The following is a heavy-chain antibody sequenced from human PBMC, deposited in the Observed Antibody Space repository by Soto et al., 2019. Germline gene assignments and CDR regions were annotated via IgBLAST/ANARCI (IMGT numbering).Heavy chain of an antibody. V-gene: IGHV1-69*02. CDR3: ARGDYYDSSGYRQGSSEFDP. J-gene: IGHJ5*02. Sequence: QVQLVQSGAEVKKPGSSVKVSCKASGGTFSSYTISWVRQAPGQGLEWMGRIIPILGIANYAQKFQGRVTITADKSTSTAYMELSSLRSEDTAVYYCARGDYYDSSGYRQGSSEFDPWGQGTLVTVSS. CDR2: IIPILGIA. D-gene: IGHD3-22*01. CDR1: GGTFSSYT.